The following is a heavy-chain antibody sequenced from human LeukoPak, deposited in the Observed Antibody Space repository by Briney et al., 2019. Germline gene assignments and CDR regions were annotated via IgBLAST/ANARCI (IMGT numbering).Heavy chain of an antibody. D-gene: IGHD3-10*01. CDR2: IYYSGST. Sequence: SETLSLTCTVSGGSISSGGYYWSWIRQHPGKGLEWIGYIYYSGSTYYNPSLKSRVTISVDTSKNQFSLKLSSVTAADTAVYYCARDRSPGYYGMDVWGQGTTVTVSS. CDR3: ARDRSPGYYGMDV. CDR1: GGSISSGGYY. J-gene: IGHJ6*02. V-gene: IGHV4-31*03.